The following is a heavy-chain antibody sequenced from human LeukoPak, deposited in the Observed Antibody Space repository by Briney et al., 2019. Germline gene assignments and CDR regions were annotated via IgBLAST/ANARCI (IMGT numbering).Heavy chain of an antibody. CDR1: GFTFTTYW. D-gene: IGHD5-18*01. CDR3: ARGKDTAMVTFDY. J-gene: IGHJ4*02. CDR2: IKQDGTEK. Sequence: PGGSLRLSCAASGFTFTTYWMSWVRQAPGKGLEWVANIKQDGTEKYYVDSVKGRFTISRDNAKNSLYLQMNSLRAEDTAVYYCARGKDTAMVTFDYWGQGTLVTVSS. V-gene: IGHV3-7*01.